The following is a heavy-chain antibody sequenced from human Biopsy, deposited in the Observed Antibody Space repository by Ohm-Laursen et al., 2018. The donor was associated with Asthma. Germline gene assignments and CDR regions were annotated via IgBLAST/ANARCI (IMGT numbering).Heavy chain of an antibody. V-gene: IGHV1-69*01. D-gene: IGHD3-9*01. CDR2: IIPIFGTA. Sequence: SVKLSCKASGGTFSSYAISWVRQAPGQGLEWMGGIIPIFGTANYAQKFQGRVTITADESTSTAYMELSSLRSEDTAVYYCSRTYYDFLTGQVNDAFAMWGQGTMATVSS. J-gene: IGHJ3*02. CDR1: GGTFSSYA. CDR3: SRTYYDFLTGQVNDAFAM.